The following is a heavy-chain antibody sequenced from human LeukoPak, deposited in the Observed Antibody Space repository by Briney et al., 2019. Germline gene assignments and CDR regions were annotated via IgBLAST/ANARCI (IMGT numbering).Heavy chain of an antibody. CDR2: INHSGST. CDR1: GGSFSGYY. D-gene: IGHD3-16*01. CDR3: ARGGGLSRI. Sequence: PSETLSLTCAVYGGSFSGYYWSWIRQPPGKGLEWIGEINHSGSTNYNPSLKSQVTISVDTSKNQFSLKLSSVTAADTAVYYCARGGGLSRIWGQGTMVTVSS. J-gene: IGHJ3*02. V-gene: IGHV4-34*01.